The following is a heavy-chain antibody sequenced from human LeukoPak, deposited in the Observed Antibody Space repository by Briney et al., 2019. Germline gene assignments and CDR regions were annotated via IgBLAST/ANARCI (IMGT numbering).Heavy chain of an antibody. CDR3: ARGDRVVPPLYYYYCYLDV. CDR2: IVPLIGTV. CDR1: GGTLSIYA. J-gene: IGHJ6*03. Sequence: ASVKVSCKPSGGTLSIYAISWVRQAPGQGLEWMGGIVPLIGTVHYAEKFRGRVTITTDGSTNTAYMELSGLRSEDTAVYFCARGDRVVPPLYYYYCYLDVRGNGTTVTVSS. D-gene: IGHD2-15*01. V-gene: IGHV1-69*05.